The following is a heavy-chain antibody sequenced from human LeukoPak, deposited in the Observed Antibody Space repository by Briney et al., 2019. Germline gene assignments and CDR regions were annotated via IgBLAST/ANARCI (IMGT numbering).Heavy chain of an antibody. CDR3: ARRVGTRDWYFDL. J-gene: IGHJ2*01. Sequence: SETLSLTCTVSGGSVSSGSYYWSWIRQPPGKGLEWIGYVYYHGGTNYNPSLKSRVTISVDTSKNQFSLKLTSVTAADTAVYYCARRVGTRDWYFDLWGRGTLLTVSS. CDR2: VYYHGGT. V-gene: IGHV4-61*01. D-gene: IGHD1-14*01. CDR1: GGSVSSGSYY.